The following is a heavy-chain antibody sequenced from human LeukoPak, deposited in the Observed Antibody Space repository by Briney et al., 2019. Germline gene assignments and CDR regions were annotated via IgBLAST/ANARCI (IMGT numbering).Heavy chain of an antibody. Sequence: GGSLRLSSEASGFIFSNYWMAWVRQAPGKGLEWVANIKEDGSDKNYVESMKGRYTISRDNAQNSLYLQMNRLGFEDTAVYYCARDAGYGYDRFDYWGQGTQVTVSS. V-gene: IGHV3-7*01. D-gene: IGHD5-18*01. J-gene: IGHJ4*02. CDR2: IKEDGSDK. CDR3: ARDAGYGYDRFDY. CDR1: GFIFSNYW.